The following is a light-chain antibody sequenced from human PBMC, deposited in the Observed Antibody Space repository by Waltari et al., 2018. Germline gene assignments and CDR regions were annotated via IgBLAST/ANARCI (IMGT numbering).Light chain of an antibody. CDR1: SSDFGFYNY. CDR2: DVS. V-gene: IGLV2-14*01. CDR3: NSYTGSSSWV. J-gene: IGLJ3*02. Sequence: QSALTQPASVSGSPGQSITISCYGTSSDFGFYNYVSWYQQHPGKAPKLMIYDVSQRPSGVSDRFSGSKSGNTASLTISGLQAEDEADYYCNSYTGSSSWVFGGGTKVTV.